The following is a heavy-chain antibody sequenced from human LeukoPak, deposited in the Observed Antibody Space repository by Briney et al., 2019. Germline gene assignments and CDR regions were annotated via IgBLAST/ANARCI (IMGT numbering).Heavy chain of an antibody. Sequence: PSEALSLTCTVSGGSISSYYWSWIRQPPGKGLEWIGYIYYSGSTNYNPSLKSRGTISVDTSKNQFSLKLSSVTAADTAVYYCARSGYSSGWFYYFDYWGQGTLVTVSS. J-gene: IGHJ4*02. CDR2: IYYSGST. CDR1: GGSISSYY. CDR3: ARSGYSSGWFYYFDY. V-gene: IGHV4-59*01. D-gene: IGHD6-19*01.